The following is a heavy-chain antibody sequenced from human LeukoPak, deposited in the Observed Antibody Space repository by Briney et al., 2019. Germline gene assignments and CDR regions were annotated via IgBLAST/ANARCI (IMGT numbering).Heavy chain of an antibody. J-gene: IGHJ4*02. V-gene: IGHV4-59*01. Sequence: PSETLSLTCTVSGGSISSDYWSWIVQPPGKGLEWLGYSYYSVSTNYNPSLKSRVTISVDTSKNQFSLKLSSVTAADTAVYYCARGGYSYDLRFDYWGQGNLVTVSS. CDR2: SYYSVST. CDR1: GGSISSDY. CDR3: ARGGYSYDLRFDY. D-gene: IGHD5-18*01.